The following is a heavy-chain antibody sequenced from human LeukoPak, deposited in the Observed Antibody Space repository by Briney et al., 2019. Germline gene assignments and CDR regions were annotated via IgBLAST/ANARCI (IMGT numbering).Heavy chain of an antibody. D-gene: IGHD3-3*01. V-gene: IGHV5-51*01. Sequence: PGESLKISCKGSGYSFTSYWIGWVRQMPGKGLEWMGIIYPGDSDTRYSPSFQGQVTISADKSISTAYLQWSSLKASDTATYYCARIRSSPNYDDFFDYWGQGTLVIVSS. CDR3: ARIRSSPNYDDFFDY. CDR1: GYSFTSYW. J-gene: IGHJ4*02. CDR2: IYPGDSDT.